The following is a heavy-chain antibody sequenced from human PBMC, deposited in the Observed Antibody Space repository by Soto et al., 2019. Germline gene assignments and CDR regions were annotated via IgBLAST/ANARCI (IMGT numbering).Heavy chain of an antibody. CDR3: AKVTPAGGRSSWGTTTNWFGP. Sequence: GGSLRLSCAASGFTFSNYAMSWVRQAPGKGLEWVSAISGSGGSTYYADSVRGRFTISRDNSKNTLYLQMNSLRAEDTAVYYCAKVTPAGGRSSWGTTTNWFGPWGQGTLVTVSS. D-gene: IGHD3-16*01. J-gene: IGHJ5*02. CDR2: ISGSGGST. V-gene: IGHV3-23*01. CDR1: GFTFSNYA.